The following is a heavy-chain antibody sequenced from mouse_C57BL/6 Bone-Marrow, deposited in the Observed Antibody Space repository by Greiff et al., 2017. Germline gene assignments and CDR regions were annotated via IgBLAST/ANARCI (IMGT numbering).Heavy chain of an antibody. V-gene: IGHV1-64*01. CDR3: ARPAYWAWFAY. CDR2: IHPNSGST. D-gene: IGHD4-1*01. CDR1: GYTFTSYW. J-gene: IGHJ3*01. Sequence: QVQLQQPGAELVKPGASVKLSCKASGYTFTSYWMHWVKQRPGQGLEWIGMIHPNSGSTNYNEKFKSKATLTVDQSSSTAYMQLSSLTSEDSAVYYCARPAYWAWFAYWGQGTLVTVSA.